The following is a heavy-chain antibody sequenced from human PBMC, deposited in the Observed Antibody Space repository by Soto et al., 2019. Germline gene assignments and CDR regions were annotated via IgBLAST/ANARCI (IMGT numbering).Heavy chain of an antibody. CDR2: IYPGDSDT. CDR3: AVTRGDTAMVGGMGYYYYGMDV. Sequence: GESLKISCKGSGYSFTSYWIGWVRQMPGKGLEWMGIIYPGDSDTRYSPSFQGQVTISADKSISTAYLQWSSLKASDTAMYYCAVTRGDTAMVGGMGYYYYGMDVWGQGTTVTVSS. CDR1: GYSFTSYW. V-gene: IGHV5-51*01. D-gene: IGHD5-18*01. J-gene: IGHJ6*02.